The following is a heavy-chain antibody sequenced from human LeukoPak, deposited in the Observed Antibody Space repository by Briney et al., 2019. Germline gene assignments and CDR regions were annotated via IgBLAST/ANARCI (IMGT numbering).Heavy chain of an antibody. CDR2: IWYDGSNE. CDR1: GFTFSSYA. D-gene: IGHD3-22*01. CDR3: ARVAMSDSSGYCDY. Sequence: GGSLRLSCAASGFTFSSYAMHWVRQAPGKGLEWVAVIWYDGSNENYADSVRGRFTVSRDNSKSTLYLHMNSVRAEDTAVYYCARVAMSDSSGYCDYWGQGTLVTVSS. V-gene: IGHV3-33*01. J-gene: IGHJ4*02.